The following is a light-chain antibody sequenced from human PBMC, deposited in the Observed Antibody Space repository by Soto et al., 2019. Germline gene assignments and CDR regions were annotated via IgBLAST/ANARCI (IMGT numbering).Light chain of an antibody. CDR1: QGIRND. CDR3: LQDYNYPWT. Sequence: AIQMTQSPSSLSASVGDRVTITCRASQGIRNDLGWYQQKPGKAPNLLIFAASSLQSGVPSRFSGSGSGTDFTLTISSLQAEDSATYYCLQDYNYPWTFGQGTKVEIK. V-gene: IGKV1-6*01. J-gene: IGKJ1*01. CDR2: AAS.